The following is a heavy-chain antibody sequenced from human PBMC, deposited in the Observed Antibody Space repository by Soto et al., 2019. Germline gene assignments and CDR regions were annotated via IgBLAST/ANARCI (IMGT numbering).Heavy chain of an antibody. CDR3: ARSRRSYGTLDY. CDR1: GFTFSSYS. D-gene: IGHD4-17*01. J-gene: IGHJ4*02. V-gene: IGHV3-48*02. CDR2: ISSSGSTI. Sequence: GGSLRLSCAASGFTFSSYSMNWVRQAPGKGLEWVSYISSSGSTIYYADSVKGRFTISRDNAKNSLYLQMNSLRDEDTAVYYCARSRRSYGTLDYWGQGTLVTVSS.